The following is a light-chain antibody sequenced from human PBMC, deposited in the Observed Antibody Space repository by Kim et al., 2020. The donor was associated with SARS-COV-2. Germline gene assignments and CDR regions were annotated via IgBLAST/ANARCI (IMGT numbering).Light chain of an antibody. J-gene: IGKJ1*01. Sequence: SPGERASLACRSSQSGSSSYLAWYQQKPGQAPRLLIYGASSRATGIPDRFSGSGSGTDFTLTISRLEPEDFAVYYCQQYDSSPRTFGQGTKVDIK. CDR3: QQYDSSPRT. V-gene: IGKV3-20*01. CDR2: GAS. CDR1: QSGSSSY.